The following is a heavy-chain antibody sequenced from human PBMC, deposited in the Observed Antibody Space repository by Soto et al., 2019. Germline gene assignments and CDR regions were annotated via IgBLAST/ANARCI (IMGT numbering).Heavy chain of an antibody. D-gene: IGHD3-22*01. J-gene: IGHJ4*02. CDR2: IYYSGST. Sequence: SETLSLTCTVSGVPISTDDYYWTWIRQPPGKGLEWIGYIYYSGSTYYNWSLKSRVAISLDTSNNQFSLRLTSLTAADTAVYFCARDHHSYYDTSGYYPYFDFWGQGTLVTVSS. CDR1: GVPISTDDYY. CDR3: ARDHHSYYDTSGYYPYFDF. V-gene: IGHV4-30-4*02.